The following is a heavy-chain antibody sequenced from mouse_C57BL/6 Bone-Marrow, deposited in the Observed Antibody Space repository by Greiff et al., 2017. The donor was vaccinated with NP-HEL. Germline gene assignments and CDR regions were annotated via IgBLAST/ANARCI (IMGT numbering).Heavy chain of an antibody. CDR1: GFTFSSYT. D-gene: IGHD2-4*01. J-gene: IGHJ4*01. CDR2: ISGGGGNT. CDR3: ARHYDYDVGDYYAMDY. V-gene: IGHV5-9*01. Sequence: EVQRVESGGGLVKPGGSLKLSCAASGFTFSSYTMSWVRQTPEKRLEWVATISGGGGNTYYPDSVKGRFTISRDNAKNTLYLQMSSLRSEDTALYYCARHYDYDVGDYYAMDYWGQGTSVTVSS.